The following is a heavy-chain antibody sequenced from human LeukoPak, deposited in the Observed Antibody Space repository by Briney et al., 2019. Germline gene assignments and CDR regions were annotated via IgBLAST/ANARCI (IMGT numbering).Heavy chain of an antibody. CDR3: AKVPRYSDYEN. D-gene: IGHD5-12*01. Sequence: GGSLRLSCAASGFTFSSYAMSWVRQAPGQGLEWVSAISGSGGSTYYADSVKGRFTIPRDNSKNTLYLQMNSLRAEDTAVYYCAKVPRYSDYENWGQGTLVTVSS. CDR1: GFTFSSYA. J-gene: IGHJ4*02. CDR2: ISGSGGST. V-gene: IGHV3-23*01.